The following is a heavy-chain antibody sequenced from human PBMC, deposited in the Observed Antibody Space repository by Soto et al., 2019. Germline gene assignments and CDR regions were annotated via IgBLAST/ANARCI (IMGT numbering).Heavy chain of an antibody. V-gene: IGHV3-23*01. CDR2: ISGVGGST. J-gene: IGHJ6*04. D-gene: IGHD2-2*01. CDR3: ARDNGAMVEVPAARPQMGA. CDR1: GFTFSSHA. Sequence: PGGSLRLSCAASGFTFSSHAMSWVRQAPGKGLEWVSSISGVGGSTYYADSVKGRFTISRDNSKNMVYLQMNSLRAEDTALYYCARDNGAMVEVPAARPQMGAWGKGTTVTVSS.